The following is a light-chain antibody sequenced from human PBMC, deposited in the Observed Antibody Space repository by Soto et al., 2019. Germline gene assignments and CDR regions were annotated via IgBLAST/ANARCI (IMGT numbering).Light chain of an antibody. Sequence: EIVLTQSPGTLSSSPGDRATLSCRASQSVSRSYLSWYQQKPGQAPRLLIYAASARATDIPDRFSGSGSGTDFTLTISRLEPEDFAVYYCHQYGSSPPYTFGQGTKLEIK. J-gene: IGKJ2*01. V-gene: IGKV3-20*01. CDR3: HQYGSSPPYT. CDR2: AAS. CDR1: QSVSRSY.